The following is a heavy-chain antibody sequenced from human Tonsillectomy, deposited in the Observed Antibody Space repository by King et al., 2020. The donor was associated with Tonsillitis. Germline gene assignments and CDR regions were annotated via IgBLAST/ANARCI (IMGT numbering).Heavy chain of an antibody. J-gene: IGHJ6*02. V-gene: IGHV3-43D*03. CDR2: ISWDGGIP. Sequence: EVQLVQSGGVVVQPGGSLRLSCAASGFTFDDYAMYWVRQAPGKGLEWVSLISWDGGIPYYADSVKGRFTISRDNSKNSLYLQMNSLRPEDTALYYCAKVRSPFYYYYGMDGWGQGTTVTVSS. CDR1: GFTFDDYA. CDR3: AKVRSPFYYYYGMDG. D-gene: IGHD4-17*01.